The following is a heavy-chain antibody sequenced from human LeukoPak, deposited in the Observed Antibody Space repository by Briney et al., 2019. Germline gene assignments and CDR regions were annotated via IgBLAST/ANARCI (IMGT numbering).Heavy chain of an antibody. Sequence: SETLSLTCTISGGSISSYFWSWIRQPPGKGLEWIGNIFYSGSTYYSPSLKSRVTISLDTSRNQFSLKLNSVTAADTAVYYCAKSNGYGLVDIWGQGTMVTVSS. J-gene: IGHJ3*02. CDR2: IFYSGST. CDR3: AKSNGYGLVDI. V-gene: IGHV4-59*12. CDR1: GGSISSYF. D-gene: IGHD3-10*01.